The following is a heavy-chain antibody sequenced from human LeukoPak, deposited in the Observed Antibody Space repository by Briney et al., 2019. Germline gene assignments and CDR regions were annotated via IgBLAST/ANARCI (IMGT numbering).Heavy chain of an antibody. CDR3: ARHRRGSGWYRGYYMDV. CDR1: GGSISSGRFY. Sequence: SETLSLTCTVSGGSISSGRFYWSWIRQPPGKGLEWIGEINHSGSTNCNPSLKSRVTISVDTSKNQFSLKLSSVTAADTAVYYCARHRRGSGWYRGYYMDVWGKGTTVTISS. V-gene: IGHV4-39*01. D-gene: IGHD6-19*01. CDR2: INHSGST. J-gene: IGHJ6*03.